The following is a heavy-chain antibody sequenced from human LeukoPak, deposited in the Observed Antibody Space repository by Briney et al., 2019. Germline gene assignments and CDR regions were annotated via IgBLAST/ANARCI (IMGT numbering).Heavy chain of an antibody. Sequence: PSETLSLTCTVSGGSISSSSYYWGWIRQPPGKGLEWIGSIYYSGSTYHNPSLKSRVTISVDTSKNQFSLKLSSVTAADTAVYYCAREGYYYDSSGYYVPDYWGQGTLVTVSS. CDR2: IYYSGST. D-gene: IGHD3-22*01. CDR1: GGSISSSSYY. CDR3: AREGYYYDSSGYYVPDY. V-gene: IGHV4-39*07. J-gene: IGHJ4*02.